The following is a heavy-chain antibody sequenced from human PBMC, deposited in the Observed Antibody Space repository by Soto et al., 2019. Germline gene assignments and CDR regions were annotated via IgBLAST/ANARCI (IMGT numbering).Heavy chain of an antibody. V-gene: IGHV1-69*13. J-gene: IGHJ3*02. CDR3: AIYWSYYDPRPGAFDI. CDR1: GGTFSSYA. D-gene: IGHD3-22*01. CDR2: IIPIFGTA. Sequence: AAVKVSCKASGGTFSSYAISWVRQAPGQGREWMGGIIPIFGTANYAQKFQGRVTITADESTGTAYMELSSLRSEDTAVYFCAIYWSYYDPRPGAFDIWGQGTMVTVSS.